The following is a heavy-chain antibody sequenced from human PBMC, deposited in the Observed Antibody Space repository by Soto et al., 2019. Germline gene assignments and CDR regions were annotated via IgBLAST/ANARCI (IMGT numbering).Heavy chain of an antibody. Sequence: RHSCAACGFTVSSYAMSWVRKTPGKGLEWVSAISGSGGSTYYADSVKGRFTISRDNSKNTLYLQMNSLRAEDTAVYYCAKDPGDYALWFFDYWGQGTLVTVSS. V-gene: IGHV3-23*01. CDR3: AKDPGDYALWFFDY. D-gene: IGHD4-17*01. J-gene: IGHJ4*02. CDR2: ISGSGGST. CDR1: GFTVSSYA.